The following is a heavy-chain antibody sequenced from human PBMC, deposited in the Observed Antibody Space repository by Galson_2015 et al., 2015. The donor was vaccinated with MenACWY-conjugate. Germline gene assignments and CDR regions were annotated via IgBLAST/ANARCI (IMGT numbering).Heavy chain of an antibody. J-gene: IGHJ6*02. V-gene: IGHV4-34*01. CDR1: GGSFSGYY. Sequence: ETLSLTCAVYGGSFSGYYWSWIRQPPGKGLEWIGEINHSGSTNYNPSLKSRVTISVDTSKNQFSLKLSSVTAADTAVYYCARGSEGYYYYGMDVWGQGTTVTVSS. CDR2: INHSGST. CDR3: ARGSEGYYYYGMDV.